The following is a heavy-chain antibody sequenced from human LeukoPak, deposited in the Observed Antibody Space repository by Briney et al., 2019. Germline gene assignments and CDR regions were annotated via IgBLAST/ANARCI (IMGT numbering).Heavy chain of an antibody. V-gene: IGHV3-30-3*01. CDR3: ARLSHDYGDYPKAEELY. D-gene: IGHD4-17*01. CDR2: ISYDGSNK. CDR1: GFTVSSDF. Sequence: PGGSLRLSCAASGFTVSSDFIIWVRQAPGKGLEWVAVISYDGSNKYYADSVKGRLTISRDNSKNTLYLQMNSLRAEDTAVYYCARLSHDYGDYPKAEELYWGQGTLVTVSS. J-gene: IGHJ4*02.